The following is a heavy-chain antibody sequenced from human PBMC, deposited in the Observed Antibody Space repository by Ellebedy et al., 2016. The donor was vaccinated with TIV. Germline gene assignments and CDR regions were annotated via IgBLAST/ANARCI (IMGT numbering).Heavy chain of an antibody. J-gene: IGHJ4*02. V-gene: IGHV3-9*01. CDR3: VTGYDFWSGYYYYFDY. D-gene: IGHD3-3*01. CDR1: GFTFDDYA. Sequence: GGSLRLXXAASGFTFDDYAMHWVRQAPGKGLEWVSGISWNSGSIGYADSVKGRFTISRDNAKNSLYLQMNSLRAEDTALYYCVTGYDFWSGYYYYFDYWGQGTLVTVSS. CDR2: ISWNSGSI.